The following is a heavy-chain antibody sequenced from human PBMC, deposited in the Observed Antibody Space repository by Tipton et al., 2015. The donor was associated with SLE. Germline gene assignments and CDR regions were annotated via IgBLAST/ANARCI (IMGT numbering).Heavy chain of an antibody. CDR2: ISSDGRTK. V-gene: IGHV3-30*04. Sequence: SLRPSCAASGFTFSSYAMHWVRQAPGKGLEWVAVISSDGRTKYYADSVKGRFTISRDNAKNSLYLQMNSLRAEDTALYYCAKDGGYSGYDRLDYWGQGTLVTVSS. CDR3: AKDGGYSGYDRLDY. D-gene: IGHD5-12*01. CDR1: GFTFSSYA. J-gene: IGHJ4*02.